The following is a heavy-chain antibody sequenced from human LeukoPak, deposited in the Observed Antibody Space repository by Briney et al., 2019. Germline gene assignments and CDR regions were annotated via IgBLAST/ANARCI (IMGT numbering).Heavy chain of an antibody. J-gene: IGHJ3*02. V-gene: IGHV1-18*01. CDR1: GGTFSSYG. Sequence: ASVKVSCKASGGTFSSYGISWVRQAPGQGLEWMGWTSAYNGNTNYAQKLQGRVTMTTDTSTSTAYMELRSLRSDDTAVYYCARDWRNSGYAYDAFDIWGQGTMVTVSS. CDR3: ARDWRNSGYAYDAFDI. CDR2: TSAYNGNT. D-gene: IGHD5-12*01.